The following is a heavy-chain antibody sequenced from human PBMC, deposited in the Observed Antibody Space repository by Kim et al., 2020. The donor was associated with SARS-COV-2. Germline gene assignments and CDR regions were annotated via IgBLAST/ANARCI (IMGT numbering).Heavy chain of an antibody. D-gene: IGHD2-15*01. V-gene: IGHV4-34*01. J-gene: IGHJ6*02. Sequence: SETLSLTCAVYGGSFSGYYWSWIRQPPGKGLEWIGEINHSGSTNYNPSLKSRVTISVDTSKNQFSLKLSSVTAADTAVYYCARGKYCSGGSCYGKYGMDVWGQGTTVTVSS. CDR1: GGSFSGYY. CDR3: ARGKYCSGGSCYGKYGMDV. CDR2: INHSGST.